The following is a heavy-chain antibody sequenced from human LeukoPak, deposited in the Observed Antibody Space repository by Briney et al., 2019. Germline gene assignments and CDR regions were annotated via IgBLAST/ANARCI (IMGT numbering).Heavy chain of an antibody. D-gene: IGHD3-10*01. CDR2: ISSSGRTI. CDR1: GFTLSDYS. J-gene: IGHJ4*02. V-gene: IGHV3-48*02. CDR3: ARSGAFDY. Sequence: GGSLRLSCTASGFTLSDYSINWVRQAPGEGLEWVSYISSSGRTISYADSVKGRFTLSRDNARNSLHLQMNSLRDEDTAVYYCARSGAFDYWGQGTLVTVSS.